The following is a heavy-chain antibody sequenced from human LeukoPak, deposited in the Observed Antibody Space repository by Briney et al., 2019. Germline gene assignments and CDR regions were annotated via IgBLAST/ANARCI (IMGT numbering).Heavy chain of an antibody. CDR3: ARDLVTVTKGFDI. CDR1: EDSFSSHY. Sequence: SETLSLTCAVSEDSFSSHYWTWIRQPPGKGLEWIGYFSYIGSTNYNPSFKSRVTISIDTSKNQFSLKLSSVTAADTAVYYCARDLVTVTKGFDIWGQGTMVSVSS. CDR2: FSYIGST. J-gene: IGHJ3*02. D-gene: IGHD4-17*01. V-gene: IGHV4-59*11.